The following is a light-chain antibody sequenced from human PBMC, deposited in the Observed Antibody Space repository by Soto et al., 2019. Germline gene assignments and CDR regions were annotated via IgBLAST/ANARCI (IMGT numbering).Light chain of an antibody. CDR1: QSVSSY. Sequence: EIVLTQSPATLSLSPGERATLSCRASQSVSSYLAWYQQTPGQAPRLLIYDASNRATGIPARFSGSGSGTDFTLTISSLEPEEFAVYYCQQRSNWPPWTFGQGTKVEIK. CDR2: DAS. J-gene: IGKJ1*01. CDR3: QQRSNWPPWT. V-gene: IGKV3-11*01.